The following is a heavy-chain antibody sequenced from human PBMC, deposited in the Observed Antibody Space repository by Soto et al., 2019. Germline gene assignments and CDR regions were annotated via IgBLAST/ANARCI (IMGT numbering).Heavy chain of an antibody. D-gene: IGHD1-1*01. V-gene: IGHV4-30-2*01. CDR1: GGSISSCGYS. CDR3: ARDQLEGNWFDP. Sequence: QLQLHESGSGLLRPSQTLSLTCAVSGGSISSCGYSWNWIRQPPGKGLEWIGYIYHSGSTLYNPSLKSRVTISVDKSKNQFSLKLSSVTAADTAVYYCARDQLEGNWFDPWGQGTLVTVSS. CDR2: IYHSGST. J-gene: IGHJ5*02.